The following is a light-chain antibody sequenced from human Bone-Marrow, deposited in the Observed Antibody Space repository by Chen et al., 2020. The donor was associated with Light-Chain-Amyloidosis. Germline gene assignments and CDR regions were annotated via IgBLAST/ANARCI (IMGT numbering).Light chain of an antibody. V-gene: IGLV2-14*03. CDR3: SSYTTSGTHV. CDR1: SSDVGTYNF. J-gene: IGLJ1*01. CDR2: DVS. Sequence: QSALPQPASVSGSPGQSMTISFTGTSSDVGTYNFVSWYQHHPGKAPKVLIYDVSNRPSGVSNRFSGSKSGNTASLTISGLQAEDEADYYCSSYTTSGTHVFGTGTKVTVL.